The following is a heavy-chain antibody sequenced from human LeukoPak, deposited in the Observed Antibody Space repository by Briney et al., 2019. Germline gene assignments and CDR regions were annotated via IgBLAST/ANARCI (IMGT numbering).Heavy chain of an antibody. CDR1: GYSFTSYW. V-gene: IGHV5-10-1*01. J-gene: IGHJ3*02. CDR2: IDPSDSYT. D-gene: IGHD1-1*01. CDR3: ARHMETPQNDAFDI. Sequence: GESLKISCKGSGYSFTSYWISWVRQMPGKGLEWMGRIDPSDSYTNYSPSFQGHVTISADKSISTAYLQWSSLKASDTAMYYCARHMETPQNDAFDIWGQGAMVTVSS.